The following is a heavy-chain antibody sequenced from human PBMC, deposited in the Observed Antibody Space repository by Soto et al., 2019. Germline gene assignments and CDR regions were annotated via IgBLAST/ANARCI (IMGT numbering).Heavy chain of an antibody. CDR3: TTDPVVPPNLPTNYYYYGMDV. J-gene: IGHJ6*02. CDR1: GFTFSNAW. CDR2: IKSKTDGGTT. Sequence: GGSLRLSCAASGFTFSNAWMNWVRQAPGKGLEWVGRIKSKTDGGTTDYAAPVKGRFTISRDDSKNTLYLQMNSLKTEDTAVYYCTTDPVVPPNLPTNYYYYGMDVWGQGTTVTVSS. V-gene: IGHV3-15*07. D-gene: IGHD2-15*01.